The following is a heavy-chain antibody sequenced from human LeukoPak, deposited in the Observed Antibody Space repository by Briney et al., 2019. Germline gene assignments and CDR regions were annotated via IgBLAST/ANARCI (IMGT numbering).Heavy chain of an antibody. V-gene: IGHV3-66*04. CDR2: IYSGGST. CDR3: ARLYSSSWTADAFDI. J-gene: IGHJ3*02. CDR1: GITVSSNY. D-gene: IGHD6-13*01. Sequence: GGSLRLSCAASGITVSSNYMSWVRQAPGKGLEWVSVIYSGGSTYYADSVKGRFTISRDNSKNTLYLQMNSLRAEDTAVYYCARLYSSSWTADAFDIWGQGTMVTLSS.